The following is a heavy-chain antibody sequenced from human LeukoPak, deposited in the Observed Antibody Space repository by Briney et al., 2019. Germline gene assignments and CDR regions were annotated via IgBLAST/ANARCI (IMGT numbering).Heavy chain of an antibody. CDR2: ISGSGGST. D-gene: IGHD3-22*01. CDR3: AKADSSGYYYAPWYFDY. J-gene: IGHJ4*02. Sequence: PGGSLRLSCAASGFTFSSYAMSWVRQAPGKGLEWVSAISGSGGSTYYADSVTGRFTISRDNSKNTLYLQMNSLRAEDTAVYYCAKADSSGYYYAPWYFDYWGQGTLVTVSS. V-gene: IGHV3-23*01. CDR1: GFTFSSYA.